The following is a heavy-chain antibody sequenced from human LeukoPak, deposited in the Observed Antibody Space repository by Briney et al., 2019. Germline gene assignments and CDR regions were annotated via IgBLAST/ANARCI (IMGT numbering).Heavy chain of an antibody. J-gene: IGHJ4*02. V-gene: IGHV4-59*01. CDR1: GGSISSYY. Sequence: PSETLSLTCTVSGGSISSYYWSWIRQPPGKGLEWIGYIYYSGSTNYNPSLKSRVTISVDTSKNQFSLKLSSVTAADTAVYYCASGRDMVRGVMPHYFHYWGQGTLVTVSS. CDR2: IYYSGST. D-gene: IGHD3-10*01. CDR3: ASGRDMVRGVMPHYFHY.